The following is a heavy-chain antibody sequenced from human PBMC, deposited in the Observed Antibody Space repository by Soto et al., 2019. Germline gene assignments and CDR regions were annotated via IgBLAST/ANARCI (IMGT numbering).Heavy chain of an antibody. J-gene: IGHJ6*02. CDR1: AGFLTGFH. CDR3: AIGVPFGHYSRDV. CDR2: IKHSGST. V-gene: IGHV4-34*01. Sequence: PSETLSLTYAVYAGFLTGFHWTWIRRPPGKGLEWIGEIKHSGSTNYNPSLTRRVTISVDTSKNQFSLKLNSVTAADTAVYYGAIGVPFGHYSRDVWGQGTTVTV. D-gene: IGHD3-3*01.